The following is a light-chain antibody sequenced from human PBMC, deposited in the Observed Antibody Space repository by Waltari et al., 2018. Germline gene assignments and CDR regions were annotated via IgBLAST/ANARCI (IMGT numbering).Light chain of an antibody. V-gene: IGKV1-39*01. CDR2: AAS. J-gene: IGKJ3*01. CDR3: QQSYTTLFT. Sequence: DIQMTQSPSSLSASVGDRVTITCRASQSVSFYLNWYYQKPGKAPKLLIYAASSLQSGVPSRFSGSGSGTDFTLTISSLQPEDFATYYCQQSYTTLFTFGPGTKVNIK. CDR1: QSVSFY.